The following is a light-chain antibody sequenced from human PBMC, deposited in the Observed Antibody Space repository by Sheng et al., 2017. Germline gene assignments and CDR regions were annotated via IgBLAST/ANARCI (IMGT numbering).Light chain of an antibody. J-gene: IGLJ3*02. V-gene: IGLV1-51*01. Sequence: QSVLTQPPSVSAAPGQKVTISCSGSSSNIGNNYVSWYQQLPGTAPKLLIYDNNNRPSGIPDRFSGSKSGTSATLGITGLQTGDEADYYCGTWDNSLSAVVFGGGTQLTVL. CDR3: GTWDNSLSAVV. CDR1: SSNIGNNY. CDR2: DNN.